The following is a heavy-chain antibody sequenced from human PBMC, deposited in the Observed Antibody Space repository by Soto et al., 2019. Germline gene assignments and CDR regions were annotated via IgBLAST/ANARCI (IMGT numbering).Heavy chain of an antibody. CDR2: IYYSGST. CDR1: GGTISSYY. CDR3: SQGDNWFDS. D-gene: IGHD1-1*01. J-gene: IGHJ5*01. Sequence: SETLSLTCTVSGGTISSYYWSWIRQPPGKGLEWIGYIYYSGSTNYNPSLKSTVHLQMNSLRAEDTAVYYCAKDRPVNWNALSQGDNWFDSWGQGTLVTVSS. V-gene: IGHV4-59*01.